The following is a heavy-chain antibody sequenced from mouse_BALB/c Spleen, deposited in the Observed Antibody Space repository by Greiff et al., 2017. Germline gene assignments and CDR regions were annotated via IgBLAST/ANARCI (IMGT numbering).Heavy chain of an antibody. J-gene: IGHJ4*01. D-gene: IGHD1-1*01. V-gene: IGHV5-9-3*01. CDR2: ISSGGSYT. CDR3: ARSPITTVGAMDY. CDR1: GFTFSSYT. Sequence: EVQLVESGGGLVKPGGSLKLSCAASGFTFSSYTMSWVRQTPEKRLEWVATISSGGSYTYYPDSVKGRFTISRDNAKNTLYLQMSSLRSEDTALYYCARSPITTVGAMDYWGQGTSVTVSS.